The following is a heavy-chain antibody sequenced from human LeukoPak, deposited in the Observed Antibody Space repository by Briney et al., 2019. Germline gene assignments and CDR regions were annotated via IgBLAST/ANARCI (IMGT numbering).Heavy chain of an antibody. J-gene: IGHJ4*02. CDR1: GYTFSTYD. D-gene: IGHD3-22*01. CDR3: TRGRGWLPPFDF. CDR2: MNPKSGNT. Sequence: ASLKASPKPSGYTFSTYDINSVPPAPRQRLERLGWMNPKSGNTGVAQKLQGRLFMTRNTSITTAYMELRSLRFEDTAVYYCTRGRGWLPPFDFWGQGTRVTVSS. V-gene: IGHV1-8*01.